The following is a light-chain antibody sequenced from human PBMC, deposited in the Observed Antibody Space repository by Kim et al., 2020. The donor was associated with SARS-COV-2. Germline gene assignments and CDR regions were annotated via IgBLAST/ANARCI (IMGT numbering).Light chain of an antibody. J-gene: IGLJ2*01. CDR3: QVWDSSTVI. CDR1: NIGGKN. V-gene: IGLV3-9*01. CDR2: RDI. Sequence: SYELTQPLSVSVALGQTARVTCGGYNIGGKNVHWYQHRPGQAPVLVIYRDINRPSGIPERFSGSNSGNTATLIISRAQAGDEADYYRQVWDSSTVIFGGG.